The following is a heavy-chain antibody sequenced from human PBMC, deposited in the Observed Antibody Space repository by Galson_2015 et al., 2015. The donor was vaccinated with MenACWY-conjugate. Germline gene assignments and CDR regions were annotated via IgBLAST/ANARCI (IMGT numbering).Heavy chain of an antibody. CDR2: IKQDASEK. V-gene: IGHV3-7*03. J-gene: IGHJ3*02. CDR3: ARGPRYGAFDI. Sequence: SLRLSCAASGFSFSGSWMSWVRQAPGKGLEWVANIKQDASEKYYVDSVKGRFAISRDNAKTSLYLQMNSLGAEDTAVYYCARGPRYGAFDIWGQGTMATVSS. CDR1: GFSFSGSW. D-gene: IGHD4-17*01.